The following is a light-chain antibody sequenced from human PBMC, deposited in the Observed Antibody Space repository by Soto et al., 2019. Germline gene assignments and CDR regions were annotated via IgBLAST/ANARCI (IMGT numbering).Light chain of an antibody. CDR1: NSDVGAYNF. Sequence: QSALTQPASVSGSPGQSITISCTGTNSDVGAYNFVSWYQQHPGKAPKLMIYDVSNRPSGVSNRFSGSKSVNTASLTISGLQAEDEADYYCSSYTTSYTLLFGGGTKLTVL. V-gene: IGLV2-14*01. CDR3: SSYTTSYTLL. J-gene: IGLJ2*01. CDR2: DVS.